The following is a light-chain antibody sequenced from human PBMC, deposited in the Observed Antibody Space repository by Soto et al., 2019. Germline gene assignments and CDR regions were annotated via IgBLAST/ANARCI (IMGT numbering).Light chain of an antibody. Sequence: QSVLTQPASVSGSPGQSITISSTGTSSDVGDNNYVSWYQQHPGKAPKLMIYDVTHRPSGISNRFSGSKSGNTASLTISGLQAEDEADYYCSSYTSSSTLYVFGTGTKVTVL. V-gene: IGLV2-14*01. J-gene: IGLJ1*01. CDR1: SSDVGDNNY. CDR2: DVT. CDR3: SSYTSSSTLYV.